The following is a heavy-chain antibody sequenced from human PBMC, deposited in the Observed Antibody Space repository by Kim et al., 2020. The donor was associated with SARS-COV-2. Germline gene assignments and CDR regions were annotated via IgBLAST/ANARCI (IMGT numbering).Heavy chain of an antibody. CDR1: GFTFSDYY. Sequence: GGSLRLSCAASGFTFSDYYMSWIRQAPGKGLEWVSYISSSSYTNYADSVKGRFTISRDNAKNSLYLQMNSLRAEDTAVYYCARDGTIFGVVSDVWGQGTTVTVSS. CDR3: ARDGTIFGVVSDV. D-gene: IGHD3-3*01. J-gene: IGHJ6*02. CDR2: ISSSSYT. V-gene: IGHV3-11*05.